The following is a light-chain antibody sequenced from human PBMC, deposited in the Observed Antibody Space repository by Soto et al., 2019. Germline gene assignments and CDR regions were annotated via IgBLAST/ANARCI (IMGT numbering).Light chain of an antibody. V-gene: IGKV3-20*01. J-gene: IGKJ1*01. CDR2: GAS. Sequence: EIVLTQSPGTLSLSPGERATLSCRASQSVSSSFLAWYQQKPGQAPRLLIYGASSRATGIPDRFSGSGSGTDFTLTISGLEPEAFAVYYCQQYGSSPWTFGQGTKVEIK. CDR1: QSVSSSF. CDR3: QQYGSSPWT.